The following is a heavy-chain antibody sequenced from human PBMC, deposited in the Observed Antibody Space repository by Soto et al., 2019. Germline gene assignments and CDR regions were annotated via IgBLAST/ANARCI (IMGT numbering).Heavy chain of an antibody. V-gene: IGHV3-23*01. J-gene: IGHJ6*02. CDR2: IGESGTPT. CDR3: ARYIPGVRYYGMDV. D-gene: IGHD2-2*01. Sequence: SVGGLVQPGGSLRLSCAASGFIFSSYAMKWVRQAPGKGLEWVSLIGESGTPTYYADSVKGRFTISRDNSGNTLFLEMYSLRAEDTAVYYCARYIPGVRYYGMDVWGQGTTVTVSS. CDR1: GFIFSSYA.